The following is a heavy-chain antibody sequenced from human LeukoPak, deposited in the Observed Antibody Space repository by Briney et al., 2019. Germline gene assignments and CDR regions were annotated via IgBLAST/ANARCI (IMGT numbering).Heavy chain of an antibody. Sequence: GASVKVSCKASGYTFTGYYMHWVRQAPGQGLEWMGWINPNSGGTNYAQKLQGRVTMTRDTSISTAYMELSRLRSDDTAVYYCARGGRYYDSSGYGDYWGQGTLVTVSS. CDR3: ARGGRYYDSSGYGDY. D-gene: IGHD3-22*01. CDR1: GYTFTGYY. CDR2: INPNSGGT. J-gene: IGHJ4*02. V-gene: IGHV1-2*02.